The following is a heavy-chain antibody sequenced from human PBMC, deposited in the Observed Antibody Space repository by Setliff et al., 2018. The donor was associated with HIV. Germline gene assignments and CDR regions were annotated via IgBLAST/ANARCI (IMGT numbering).Heavy chain of an antibody. V-gene: IGHV4-38-2*01. Sequence: SETLSLTCALSGYSISNGYYWGWIRQPSGKGLEWIGSIYHSGSTFYNPSLRSLVTISVDTSQDQFSLRLTSVTAADTAVYYCAARNSGNPTRHFDYWGQGTLVTVSS. CDR1: GYSISNGYY. J-gene: IGHJ4*02. CDR2: IYHSGST. CDR3: AARNSGNPTRHFDY. D-gene: IGHD3-10*01.